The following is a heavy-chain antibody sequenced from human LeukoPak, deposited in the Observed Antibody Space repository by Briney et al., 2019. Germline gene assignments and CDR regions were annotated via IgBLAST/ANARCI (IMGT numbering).Heavy chain of an antibody. CDR1: GFTFSKYA. CDR2: ISHDGRSK. D-gene: IGHD4-11*01. Sequence: GGSLRLSCAASGFTFSKYAMNWVRQAPGKGLEWVAVISHDGRSKYYADSVKGQFTISRDNSENTLYLQMNGLRAEDTAVYYCAKEGTTFTSRRIDSWGQGTLVTVSS. J-gene: IGHJ4*02. CDR3: AKEGTTFTSRRIDS. V-gene: IGHV3-30*18.